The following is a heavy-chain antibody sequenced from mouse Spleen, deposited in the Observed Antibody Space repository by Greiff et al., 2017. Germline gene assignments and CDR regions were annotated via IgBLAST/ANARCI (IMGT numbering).Heavy chain of an antibody. CDR3: ARSRYGNRYFDY. Sequence: QVQLQQSGPELVKPGASVKISCKASGYAFSSSWMNWVKQRPGKGLEWIGRIYPGDGDTNYNGKFKGKATLTADKSSSTAYMQLSSLTSEDSAVYFCARSRYGNRYFDYWGQGTTLTVSS. V-gene: IGHV1-82*01. CDR1: GYAFSSSW. J-gene: IGHJ2*01. D-gene: IGHD2-10*02. CDR2: IYPGDGDT.